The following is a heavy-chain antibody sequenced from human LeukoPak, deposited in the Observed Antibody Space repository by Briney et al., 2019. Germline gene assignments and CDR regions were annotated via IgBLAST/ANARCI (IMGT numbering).Heavy chain of an antibody. CDR2: NSHSGYT. J-gene: IGHJ6*03. CDR3: ARDRRDGYNWVNYYYYYMDV. V-gene: IGHV4-34*01. Sequence: PSETLSLTCAVYGVSFNNYYWSWIRRPPGKGLEWIGENSHSGYTNYNPSLKSRVTISVDTSKNQFSLKLTSVTAADTAVYYCARDRRDGYNWVNYYYYYMDVWGKGTTVTVSS. D-gene: IGHD5-24*01. CDR1: GVSFNNYY.